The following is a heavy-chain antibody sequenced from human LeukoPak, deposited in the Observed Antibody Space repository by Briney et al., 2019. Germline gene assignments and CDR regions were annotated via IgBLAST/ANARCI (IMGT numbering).Heavy chain of an antibody. D-gene: IGHD6-13*01. Sequence: GGSLRLPCAASGFTFSDYYMSWIRQAPGKGLEWVSYISSSSSYTNHADSVKGRFTISRDNAKNSLYLQMNSLRAEDTAVYYCARVGVGSWYYFDYWGQGTLVTVSS. CDR3: ARVGVGSWYYFDY. CDR1: GFTFSDYY. V-gene: IGHV3-11*05. J-gene: IGHJ4*02. CDR2: ISSSSSYT.